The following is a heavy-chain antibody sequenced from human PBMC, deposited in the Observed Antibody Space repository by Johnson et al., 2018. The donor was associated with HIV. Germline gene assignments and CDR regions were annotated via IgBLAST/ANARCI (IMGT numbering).Heavy chain of an antibody. J-gene: IGHJ3*02. CDR3: ARVGVSGYDLAAFDI. Sequence: MLLVESGGGLVQPGGSLRLSCAASGFSVRTNYMSWVRQAPGKGLEWVSVIYSGGSTYYADSVKGRFTISRDNSKNTVYLQMNSLRVEDTAIYYCARVGVSGYDLAAFDIWGRGTMVTVSS. CDR2: IYSGGST. D-gene: IGHD5-12*01. V-gene: IGHV3-66*01. CDR1: GFSVRTNY.